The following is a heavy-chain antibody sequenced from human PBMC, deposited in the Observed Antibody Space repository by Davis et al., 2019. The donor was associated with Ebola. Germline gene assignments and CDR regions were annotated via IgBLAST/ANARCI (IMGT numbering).Heavy chain of an antibody. CDR3: TPNFDY. CDR2: IRYDGNNK. J-gene: IGHJ4*02. V-gene: IGHV3-30*02. Sequence: PGGSLRLSCAAAGFTFSSYGMHWVRQAPGKGLEWLAFIRYDGNNKYYGDSVKGRFTISRDSSKNTVYLEMNSLRTEDTAVYYCTPNFDYWGQGTLVTVSS. CDR1: GFTFSSYG.